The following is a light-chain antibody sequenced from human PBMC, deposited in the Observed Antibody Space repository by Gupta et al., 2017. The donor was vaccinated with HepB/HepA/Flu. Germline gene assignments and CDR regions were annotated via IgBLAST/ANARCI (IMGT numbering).Light chain of an antibody. V-gene: IGKV2-28*01. CDR1: QSPLHSNGYNY. CDR3: MQALQTPPWT. CDR2: LGS. Sequence: DIVMTQSPLSLPVTPGEPASISCRSSQSPLHSNGYNYLDWDLQKPGQSPQLLIYLGSNRASGVPDRFSGSGSGTDFTLKISRVEAEDVGVYYCMQALQTPPWTFGQGTKVEIK. J-gene: IGKJ1*01.